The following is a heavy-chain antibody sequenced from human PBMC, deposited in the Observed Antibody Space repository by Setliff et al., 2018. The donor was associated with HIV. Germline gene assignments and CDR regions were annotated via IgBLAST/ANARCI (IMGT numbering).Heavy chain of an antibody. CDR1: DDSTSSSSSY. J-gene: IGHJ4*02. CDR2: IYYSGST. Sequence: SETLSLTCTVSDDSTSSSSSYWGWIRQPPGKGLEWIGSIYYSGSTYYNPSLKSRVTISVDTSKNQFSLKLNSVTAADTAVYYCARTRGYTYGYIDSWAQGTLVTVSS. V-gene: IGHV4-39*01. D-gene: IGHD5-18*01. CDR3: ARTRGYTYGYIDS.